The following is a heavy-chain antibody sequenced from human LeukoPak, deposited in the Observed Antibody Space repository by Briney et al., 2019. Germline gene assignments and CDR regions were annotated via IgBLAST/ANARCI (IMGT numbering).Heavy chain of an antibody. Sequence: ASVKVSCKASGYTFTGYYMHWVRQAPGQGLEWMGWINPNSGGTNYAQKFQGWVTMTRDTSISTAYMELSRLRSDDTAVYYCARGNYYGSGETNYYYYYGMDVWGQGTTVTVSS. V-gene: IGHV1-2*04. CDR3: ARGNYYGSGETNYYYYYGMDV. CDR1: GYTFTGYY. J-gene: IGHJ6*02. CDR2: INPNSGGT. D-gene: IGHD3-10*01.